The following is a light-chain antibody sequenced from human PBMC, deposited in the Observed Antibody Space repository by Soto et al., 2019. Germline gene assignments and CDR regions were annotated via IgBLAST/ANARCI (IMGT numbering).Light chain of an antibody. CDR1: NSDVGGYNY. CDR3: ISYTSGGTVV. J-gene: IGLJ2*01. V-gene: IGLV2-14*01. CDR2: QVT. Sequence: QSALTQPASMSGSPGQSLTISCTGTNSDVGGYNYVSWYQQHPGKPPKLVIYQVTNRPSGVSDRFSGSKSGSTASLTISGLQAEDEADYYCISYTSGGTVVFGGGTKLTVL.